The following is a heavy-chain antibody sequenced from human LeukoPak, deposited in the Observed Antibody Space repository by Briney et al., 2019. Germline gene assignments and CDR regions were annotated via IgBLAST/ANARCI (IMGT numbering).Heavy chain of an antibody. CDR2: FDPEDGET. Sequence: ASVKVSCKVSGYTLTELTMHWVRQAPGKGLEWMGGFDPEDGETIYAQKFQGRVAMTRDMSTSTVYMELSSLRSEDTAVYYCARVLGPYSSSWYGWFDPWGQGTLVTVSS. V-gene: IGHV1-24*01. CDR1: GYTLTELT. D-gene: IGHD6-13*01. CDR3: ARVLGPYSSSWYGWFDP. J-gene: IGHJ5*02.